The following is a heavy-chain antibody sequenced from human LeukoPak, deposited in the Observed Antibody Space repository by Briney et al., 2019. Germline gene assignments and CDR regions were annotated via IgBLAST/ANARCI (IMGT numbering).Heavy chain of an antibody. CDR3: ATDYVWGSYRPKFDY. CDR2: IIPIFGTA. D-gene: IGHD3-16*02. V-gene: IGHV1-69*13. J-gene: IGHJ4*02. CDR1: GGTFSSYA. Sequence: SVKVSCKASGGTFSSYAISWVRQAPGQGLEWMGGIIPIFGTANYAQKFQGRVTITADESTSTAYMELSSLRSEDTAVYYCATDYVWGSYRPKFDYWGQGTLVTVSS.